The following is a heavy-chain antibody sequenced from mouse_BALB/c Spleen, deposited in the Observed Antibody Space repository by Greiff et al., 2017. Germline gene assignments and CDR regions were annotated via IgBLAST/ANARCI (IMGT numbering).Heavy chain of an antibody. CDR2: IDPENGDT. J-gene: IGHJ3*01. Sequence: EVQVVESGAELVRSGASVKLFCTASGFNIKDYYMHWVKQRPEQGLEWIGWIDPENGDTEYAPKFQGKATKTADTSSNTAYLQLSSLTSEDTAVYYCNWVREAWFAYWGQGTLVTVSA. V-gene: IGHV14-4*02. CDR1: GFNIKDYY. CDR3: NWVREAWFAY. D-gene: IGHD2-14*01.